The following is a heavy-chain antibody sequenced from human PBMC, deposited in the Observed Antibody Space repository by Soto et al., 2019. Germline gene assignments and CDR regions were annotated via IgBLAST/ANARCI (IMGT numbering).Heavy chain of an antibody. J-gene: IGHJ6*02. CDR1: GDSVSSCYYY. Sequence: SETLSLTCTVSGDSVSSCYYYWSWVRQPPGKGLEWIGYIYYSGSTNYNPSLKSRVTISLDTSKNQFSLNLSSVTAADKAVYYCARDEIGTVVVTPTKICYYYYHVAAWGQGTTVT. CDR2: IYYSGST. V-gene: IGHV4-61*01. CDR3: ARDEIGTVVVTPTKICYYYYHVAA. D-gene: IGHD2-2*01.